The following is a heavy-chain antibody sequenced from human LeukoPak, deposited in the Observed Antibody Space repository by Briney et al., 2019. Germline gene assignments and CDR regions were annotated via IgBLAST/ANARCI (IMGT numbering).Heavy chain of an antibody. D-gene: IGHD3-10*01. CDR3: AKGGGFGDENYYFNY. CDR2: ISGSGGST. Sequence: GGSLRLSCAASGFTFSSYAMSWVRQAPGKGLEWVSAISGSGGSTYYADSVKGRFTVSRDNSKNTLYLQMNSLRAEDTAVYYCAKGGGFGDENYYFNYWGQGTLVTVSS. CDR1: GFTFSSYA. V-gene: IGHV3-23*01. J-gene: IGHJ4*02.